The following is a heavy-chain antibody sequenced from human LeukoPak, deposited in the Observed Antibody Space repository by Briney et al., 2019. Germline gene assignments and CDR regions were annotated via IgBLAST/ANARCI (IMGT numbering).Heavy chain of an antibody. D-gene: IGHD4-17*01. CDR3: ARDRSDSDDYVLLDH. J-gene: IGHJ4*02. CDR1: GYTFSSYG. CDR2: INPYNGNT. Sequence: ASVKASCKASGYTFSSYGISWVRQAPGQGLEWMGWINPYNGNTNYAQNLQGRVTMTTDTSTSTAYMELRSLRSDDTAVYYCARDRSDSDDYVLLDHWGQGTLVTVSS. V-gene: IGHV1-18*01.